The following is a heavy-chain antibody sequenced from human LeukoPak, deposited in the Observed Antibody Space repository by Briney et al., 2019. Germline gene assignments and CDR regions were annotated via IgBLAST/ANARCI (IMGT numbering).Heavy chain of an antibody. CDR1: GYTFTGYF. Sequence: ASVKVSCKASGYTFTGYFMHWVRQAPGQGLEWMGWINPNSGGTDYAQKFQGRVTMTRDTSISTAYLELSRLTSDDTAVYYCARGRTVLYYYYYYMDVWGKGTTVTISS. D-gene: IGHD2-8*01. J-gene: IGHJ6*03. CDR2: INPNSGGT. V-gene: IGHV1-2*02. CDR3: ARGRTVLYYYYYYMDV.